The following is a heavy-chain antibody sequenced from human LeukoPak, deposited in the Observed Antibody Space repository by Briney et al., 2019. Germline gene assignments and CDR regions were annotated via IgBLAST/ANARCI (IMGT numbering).Heavy chain of an antibody. CDR3: ARDVPRGTGYMDA. J-gene: IGHJ6*03. Sequence: SETLSLTCTVSGGSISSSSYYWGWIRQPPGKGLEWIGSIYYSGSTYYNPSLKSRVTISVDTSKNQFSLRLKYVTAADTAVYYCARDVPRGTGYMDAWGKGTTVTVSS. V-gene: IGHV4-39*07. D-gene: IGHD3-10*01. CDR2: IYYSGST. CDR1: GGSISSSSYY.